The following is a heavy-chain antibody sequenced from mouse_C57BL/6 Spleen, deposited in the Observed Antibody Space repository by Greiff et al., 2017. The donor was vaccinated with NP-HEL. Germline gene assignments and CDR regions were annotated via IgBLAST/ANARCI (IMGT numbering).Heavy chain of an antibody. V-gene: IGHV5-16*01. J-gene: IGHJ4*01. D-gene: IGHD1-1*02. CDR2: INYDGSST. Sequence: EVQLVESEGGLVQPGSSMKLSCTASGFTFSDYYMAWVRQVPEKGLEWVANINYDGSSTYYLDSLKSRFIISRDNAKNILYLQMSSLKSEDTATYYCARERELWSSYYAMDYWGQGTSVTVSS. CDR3: ARERELWSSYYAMDY. CDR1: GFTFSDYY.